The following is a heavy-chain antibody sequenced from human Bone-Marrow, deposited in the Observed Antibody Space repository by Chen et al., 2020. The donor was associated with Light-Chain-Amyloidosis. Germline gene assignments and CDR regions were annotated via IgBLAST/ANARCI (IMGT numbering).Heavy chain of an antibody. D-gene: IGHD3-3*01. V-gene: IGHV1-2*02. CDR1: GYTFTGCH. J-gene: IGHJ6*02. Sequence: QVRRVESGAEVKKPGASVKVSCKASGYTFTGCHIHWVRQAPGQGLEWMGWINPNSGGTNYAQKFQDRVTMTRDRSISTAYMEVSSLRAADAAVYYCARVMTEAVFGVVAAGMDVWGQGTTVTVSS. CDR2: INPNSGGT. CDR3: ARVMTEAVFGVVAAGMDV.